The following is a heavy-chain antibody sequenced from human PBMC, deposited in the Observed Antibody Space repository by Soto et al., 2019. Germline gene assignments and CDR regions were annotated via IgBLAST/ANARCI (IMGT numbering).Heavy chain of an antibody. Sequence: SETLSLTCTVSGDSIRSYYWTWIRQPPGKGLELIGYIYYSGSTRYNPSLKSRVTISVDMSKNQFSLKLSSVIAADTAVYYCARAYGGFDNGLDVWSQGTAVTVS. D-gene: IGHD5-12*01. CDR2: IYYSGST. V-gene: IGHV4-59*01. CDR3: ARAYGGFDNGLDV. J-gene: IGHJ6*02. CDR1: GDSIRSYY.